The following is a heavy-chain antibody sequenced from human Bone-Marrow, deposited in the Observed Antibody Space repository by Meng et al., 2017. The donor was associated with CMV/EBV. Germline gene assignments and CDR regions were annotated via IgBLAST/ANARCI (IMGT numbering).Heavy chain of an antibody. J-gene: IGHJ4*02. D-gene: IGHD3-9*01. V-gene: IGHV4-39*01. Sequence: SETLSLTCTVSGGSISSSSYYWGWIRQPPGKGLEWIGSIYYSGSTYYNPSLKSRVTISVDTSKNQFSLKLSSVTDADTAVYYCAGERNYDILTGYYPPVDWGQGTLVTVSS. CDR1: GGSISSSSYY. CDR3: AGERNYDILTGYYPPVD. CDR2: IYYSGST.